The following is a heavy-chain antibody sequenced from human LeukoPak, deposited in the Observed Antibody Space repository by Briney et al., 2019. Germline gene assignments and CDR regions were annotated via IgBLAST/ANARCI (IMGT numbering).Heavy chain of an antibody. CDR1: GFTFSSFG. J-gene: IGHJ4*02. CDR3: ARDLRL. Sequence: GGSLRLSCAASGFTFSSFGMNWVRQAPGKGLEWVASITSSSNYIYYANSVKGRFTISRDNAKNSLYLQMNSLRAEDTAVYYSARDLRLWGQGTLVTVSS. CDR2: ITSSSNYI. V-gene: IGHV3-21*01.